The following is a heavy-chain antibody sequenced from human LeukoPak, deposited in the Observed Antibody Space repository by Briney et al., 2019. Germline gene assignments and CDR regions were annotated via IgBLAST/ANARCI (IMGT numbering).Heavy chain of an antibody. CDR1: GYTFTSYA. CDR2: INAGNGNT. D-gene: IGHD2-2*01. CDR3: ARGGSSSIVVVPAATLLSY. Sequence: ASVKVSCKASGYTFTSYAMHWVRQAPGQRLEWMGWINAGNGNTKYSQKFQGRVTITRDTSASTAYMELSRLRSDDTAVYYCARGGSSSIVVVPAATLLSYWGQGTLVTVSS. J-gene: IGHJ4*02. V-gene: IGHV1-3*01.